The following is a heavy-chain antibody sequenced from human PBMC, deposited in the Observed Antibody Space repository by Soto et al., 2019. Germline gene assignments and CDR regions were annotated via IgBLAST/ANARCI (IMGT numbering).Heavy chain of an antibody. CDR3: AKVDRYSSGWSYYAPENYYYGMDV. V-gene: IGHV3-23*01. Sequence: EVQLLESGGGLVQPGGSLRLSCAASGFTFSTYALSWVRQSPGTGLEWVSAISGSGDDTYYTHSVKGRFTISRDNSKNTLSLQMDSLRVEDTATNYCAKVDRYSSGWSYYAPENYYYGMDVWGQGATVTVSS. CDR2: ISGSGDDT. CDR1: GFTFSTYA. D-gene: IGHD6-19*01. J-gene: IGHJ6*02.